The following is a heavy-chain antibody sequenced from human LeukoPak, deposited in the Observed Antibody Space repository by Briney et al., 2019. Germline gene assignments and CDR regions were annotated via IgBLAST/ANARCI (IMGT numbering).Heavy chain of an antibody. CDR2: INHSGST. Sequence: SETLSLTCTVSGGSISSYYWSWIRQPPGKGLEWIGGINHSGSTNYNPSLKSRVTISVDTSKNQFSLKLSSVTAADTAVYYCARRTITIPLDYWGQGTLVTVSS. CDR1: GGSISSYY. CDR3: ARRTITIPLDY. J-gene: IGHJ4*02. D-gene: IGHD3-3*01. V-gene: IGHV4-34*01.